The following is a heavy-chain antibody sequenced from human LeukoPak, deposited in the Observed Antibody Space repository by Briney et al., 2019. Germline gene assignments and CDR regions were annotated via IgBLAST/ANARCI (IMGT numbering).Heavy chain of an antibody. D-gene: IGHD6-6*01. V-gene: IGHV3-23*01. CDR2: LSGSGAST. Sequence: GGSLRLSCAASGFTFSSYAMSWVRQAPGKGLEWVSALSGSGASTYYADSVKGRFTISRDNSKDTLYLQMSSLRAEDTAVYYCAKVSNIAARGWFGPWGQGTLVTVSS. J-gene: IGHJ5*02. CDR1: GFTFSSYA. CDR3: AKVSNIAARGWFGP.